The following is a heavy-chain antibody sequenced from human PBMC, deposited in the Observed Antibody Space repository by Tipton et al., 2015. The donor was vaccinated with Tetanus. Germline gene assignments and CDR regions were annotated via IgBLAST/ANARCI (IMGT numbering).Heavy chain of an antibody. CDR2: IKSKTDGGTT. CDR3: TTDPSPPSNYYGSGSYSGGMDV. Sequence: TASGFTFSNAWMSWVRQAPGKGLEWVGRIKSKTDGGTTDYAAPVKGRFTISRDDSKNTLYPQMNSLTTEDTAVYYCTTDPSPPSNYYGSGSYSGGMDVWGQGTTVTVSS. J-gene: IGHJ6*02. D-gene: IGHD3-10*01. CDR1: GFTFSNAW. V-gene: IGHV3-15*01.